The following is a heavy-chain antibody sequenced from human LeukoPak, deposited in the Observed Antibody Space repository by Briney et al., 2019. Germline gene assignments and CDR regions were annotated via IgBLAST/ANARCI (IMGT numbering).Heavy chain of an antibody. CDR3: AKVGGRNAESYYYGMNV. CDR2: ISYEGSNT. CDR1: GFPFSSYA. Sequence: PGRSLRLSCAASGFPFSSYAMHWVRQAPGKGLEWVAVISYEGSNTFYADSVKGRFTISRYNSKNTLYLQMNSLRGEDTAVYYCAKVGGRNAESYYYGMNVWGQGTTVTVSS. D-gene: IGHD3-10*01. V-gene: IGHV3-30*18. J-gene: IGHJ6*02.